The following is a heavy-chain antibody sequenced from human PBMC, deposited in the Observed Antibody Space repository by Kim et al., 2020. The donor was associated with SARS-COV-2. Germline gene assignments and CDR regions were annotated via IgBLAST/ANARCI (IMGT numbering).Heavy chain of an antibody. V-gene: IGHV3-30*01. CDR3: ARDNGGNGFDY. J-gene: IGHJ4*02. Sequence: KYYADSVKGRFTISRDNSKNTLYLQMNSRRAEDTAVYYCARDNGGNGFDYWGQGTLVTVSS. CDR2: K. D-gene: IGHD2-15*01.